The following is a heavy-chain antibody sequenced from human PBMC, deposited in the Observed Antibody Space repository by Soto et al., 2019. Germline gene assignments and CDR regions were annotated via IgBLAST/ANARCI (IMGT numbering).Heavy chain of an antibody. CDR2: MNPNSGNT. Sequence: ASVKVSCKASGYTFTSYDINWVRQATGQGLEWMGWMNPNSGNTGYAQKFQGRVTMTRNTSISTAYMELSSLRSEDTAVYYCASGLRYFDWLPPIGYYYYMDVWGKGTTVTVSS. CDR1: GYTFTSYD. D-gene: IGHD3-9*01. CDR3: ASGLRYFDWLPPIGYYYYMDV. V-gene: IGHV1-8*01. J-gene: IGHJ6*03.